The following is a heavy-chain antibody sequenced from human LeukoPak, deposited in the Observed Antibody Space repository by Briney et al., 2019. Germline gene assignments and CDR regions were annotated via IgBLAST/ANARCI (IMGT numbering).Heavy chain of an antibody. Sequence: SETLSFTCTVSGGSISSSNYYWGWIRQPPGTGLEWIESSYYSGRTYYNPSPKSRVSISADTSKNKVSLKLSSVTGADTAVYYCARCFTWELVHEAFDIWGQGTIVTVPS. CDR3: ARCFTWELVHEAFDI. J-gene: IGHJ3*02. D-gene: IGHD1-26*01. V-gene: IGHV4-39*01. CDR1: GGSISSSNYY. CDR2: SYYSGRT.